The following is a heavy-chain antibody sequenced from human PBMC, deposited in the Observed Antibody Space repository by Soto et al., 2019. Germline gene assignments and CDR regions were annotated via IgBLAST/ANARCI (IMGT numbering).Heavy chain of an antibody. Sequence: QVQLVQSGAEVKKPGASVKVSCKASGYTFTSYYMHWVRQAPGQGLEWMGIINPSGGSTSYAQKVQGRVTMHRDTSTSTVYMELSSLRSEDTAVYYCASHTYCSSTSCYNYYYYGMDVWGQGTTVTVSS. V-gene: IGHV1-46*01. J-gene: IGHJ6*02. CDR2: INPSGGST. CDR3: ASHTYCSSTSCYNYYYYGMDV. D-gene: IGHD2-2*02. CDR1: GYTFTSYY.